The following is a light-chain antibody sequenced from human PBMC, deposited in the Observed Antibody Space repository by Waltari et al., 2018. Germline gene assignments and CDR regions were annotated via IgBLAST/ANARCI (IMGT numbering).Light chain of an antibody. J-gene: IGKJ2*01. CDR2: GAS. CDR1: QSISNN. CDR3: QQYYNWPQT. Sequence: EIVMTQSPATLSVSPGERATLSCRASQSISNNLAWYQQKPGQAPRLLVYGASTRATGIPARFSGSGSGTEFTLTISSLQSEDFAVYYCQQYYNWPQTFGQGTELEIK. V-gene: IGKV3-15*01.